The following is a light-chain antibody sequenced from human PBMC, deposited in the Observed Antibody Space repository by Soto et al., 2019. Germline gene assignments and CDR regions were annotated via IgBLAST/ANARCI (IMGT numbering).Light chain of an antibody. CDR2: AAS. CDR3: QQYGSSAPIP. J-gene: IGKJ5*01. CDR1: PSTSSTY. Sequence: EIVLTQSPGTLSLSPGERAPVSCMASPSTSSTYLAWFQQKPGHAPRLLIYAASSRATGIPDRFSGSGSETDFTLTISRLELEDFAMYSCQQYGSSAPIPFGQGTRLEIK. V-gene: IGKV3-20*01.